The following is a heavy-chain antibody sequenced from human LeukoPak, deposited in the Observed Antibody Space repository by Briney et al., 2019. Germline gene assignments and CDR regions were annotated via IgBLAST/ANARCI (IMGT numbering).Heavy chain of an antibody. CDR3: ARGGEYYGSGRIDP. D-gene: IGHD3-10*01. Sequence: PSETLSLTCAVYGGSFSGYYWSWIRQPPGKGLEWIGEINHSGSTNYNPSLKSRVTISVDTSKNHFSLRLSSVTAADTAFYYCARGGEYYGSGRIDPWGQGTLVTVSS. J-gene: IGHJ5*02. CDR1: GGSFSGYY. V-gene: IGHV4-34*01. CDR2: INHSGST.